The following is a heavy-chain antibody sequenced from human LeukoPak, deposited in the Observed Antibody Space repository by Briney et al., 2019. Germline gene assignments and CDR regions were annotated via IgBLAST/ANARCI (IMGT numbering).Heavy chain of an antibody. Sequence: GGSLRLSCVASGFTFSSYTMRWVRQAPGKGLEWVSSISDGGRTTLYTGSVKGRFTISRDNSKNTLYLQMNSLRAEDTAVYYCAKGVTPVISLQFFDYWGQGTLITVSS. J-gene: IGHJ4*02. CDR1: GFTFSSYT. D-gene: IGHD4-17*01. V-gene: IGHV3-23*01. CDR2: ISDGGRTT. CDR3: AKGVTPVISLQFFDY.